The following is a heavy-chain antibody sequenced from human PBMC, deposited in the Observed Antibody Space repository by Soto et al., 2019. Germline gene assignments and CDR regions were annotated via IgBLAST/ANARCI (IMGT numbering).Heavy chain of an antibody. Sequence: SVKVSCKASGGTFSSYAISWVRQAPGQGLEWMGGIIPIFGTANYAQKFQGRVTITADESTSTAYMELSSLRSEDTAVYYCAREAPGPILTYYFDYWGQGTLVTVSS. D-gene: IGHD3-10*01. CDR2: IIPIFGTA. CDR3: AREAPGPILTYYFDY. CDR1: GGTFSSYA. J-gene: IGHJ4*02. V-gene: IGHV1-69*13.